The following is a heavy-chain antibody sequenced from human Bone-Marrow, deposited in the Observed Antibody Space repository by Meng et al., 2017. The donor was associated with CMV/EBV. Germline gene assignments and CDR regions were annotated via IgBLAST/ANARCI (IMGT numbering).Heavy chain of an antibody. D-gene: IGHD6-6*01. V-gene: IGHV1-2*06. Sequence: ASVKVSCKASGYTFTGYYMHWVRQAPGQGLEWMGRINPNSGGTNYAQKFQGRVTMTRDTSISTAYMELSRLRSDDTAVYYCAREYSSSPGGFDYWGQGTLVTVSS. CDR2: INPNSGGT. CDR1: GYTFTGYY. CDR3: AREYSSSPGGFDY. J-gene: IGHJ4*02.